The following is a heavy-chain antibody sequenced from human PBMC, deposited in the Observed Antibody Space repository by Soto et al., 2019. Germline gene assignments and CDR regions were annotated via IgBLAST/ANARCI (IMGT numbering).Heavy chain of an antibody. J-gene: IGHJ6*02. CDR3: AREGYCISTSCRHYDYYGMDV. D-gene: IGHD2-2*01. CDR2: ISAYNGNT. V-gene: IGHV1-18*01. Sequence: QVQLVQSGAEVKKPGASVTVSCKASGYTFTSYGISWLRQAPGQGLEWMGWISAYNGNTNYAQKLQGRVTMTTDTPTSSAYMELRRLRSDDTAVYYCAREGYCISTSCRHYDYYGMDVWGPGTTVTVSS. CDR1: GYTFTSYG.